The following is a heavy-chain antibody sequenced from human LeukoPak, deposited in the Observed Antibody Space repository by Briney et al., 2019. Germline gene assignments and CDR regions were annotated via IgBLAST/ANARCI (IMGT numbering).Heavy chain of an antibody. CDR2: IYYSGST. CDR3: ARAAITGTSFDY. CDR1: GGSISSGGYY. V-gene: IGHV4-31*03. D-gene: IGHD1-20*01. J-gene: IGHJ4*02. Sequence: SQTLSLTCTVSGGSISSGGYYWSWIRQHPGKGLEWIGYIYYSGSTYYNPSPKSRVTISVGTSKNQFSLKLSSVTAADTAVYYCARAAITGTSFDYWGQGTLVTVSS.